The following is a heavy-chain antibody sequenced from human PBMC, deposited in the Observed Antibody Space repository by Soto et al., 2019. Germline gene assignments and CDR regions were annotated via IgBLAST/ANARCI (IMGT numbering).Heavy chain of an antibody. D-gene: IGHD3-22*01. CDR3: ARAIGPTLFDY. J-gene: IGHJ4*02. Sequence: PGGSLRLSCAATGFAFSNFEMSWVRQGPGKGLEWVSAIGTAGDTNYAGSVKGRFTISRENAKNSLYLQMNSLRAGDTAIYFCARAIGPTLFDYWGQGTLVTVSS. V-gene: IGHV3-13*04. CDR1: GFAFSNFE. CDR2: IGTAGDT.